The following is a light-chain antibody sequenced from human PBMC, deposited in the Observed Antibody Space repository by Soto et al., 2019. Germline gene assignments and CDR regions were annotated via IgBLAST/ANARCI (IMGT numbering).Light chain of an antibody. CDR1: QSINDW. CDR2: DAS. Sequence: DIQMTQSPSTLSASVGDRVTITCRASQSINDWLAWYQQKPGKAPKLLFYDASNLQTGVPSRFSGSGSGTEFTLTISSLQPDDFATYYCQHYRSYSLTFGQGTKVDIK. CDR3: QHYRSYSLT. J-gene: IGKJ1*01. V-gene: IGKV1-5*01.